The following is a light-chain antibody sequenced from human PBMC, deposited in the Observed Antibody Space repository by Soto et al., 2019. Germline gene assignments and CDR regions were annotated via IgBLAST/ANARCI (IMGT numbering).Light chain of an antibody. CDR1: QSVSSSY. CDR2: DAS. V-gene: IGKV3-20*01. CDR3: QQYASSPWT. Sequence: ENVLTQSPGTLSLSPGERATLSCRASQSVSSSYLAWYQQKPGQAPRLLIYDASSRATGIPDRFSGSGSGTDFTLTISRLEPDDFAVYYCQQYASSPWTFGQGTKLEIK. J-gene: IGKJ2*01.